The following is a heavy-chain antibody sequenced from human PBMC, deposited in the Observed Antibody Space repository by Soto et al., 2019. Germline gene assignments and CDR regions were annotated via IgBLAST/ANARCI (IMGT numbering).Heavy chain of an antibody. V-gene: IGHV3-30-3*01. D-gene: IGHD3-22*01. Sequence: QVPLVESGGGVVQPGRSLRLSCAASGFTFSSYAMHWVRQAPGKGLEWVAVISYDGSNKYYADSVKGRFTISRDNSKNTLYLQMNSLRAEDTAVYYCAREGYDSSGYYYLGWFAFDIWGQGTMVTVSS. CDR2: ISYDGSNK. CDR3: AREGYDSSGYYYLGWFAFDI. J-gene: IGHJ3*02. CDR1: GFTFSSYA.